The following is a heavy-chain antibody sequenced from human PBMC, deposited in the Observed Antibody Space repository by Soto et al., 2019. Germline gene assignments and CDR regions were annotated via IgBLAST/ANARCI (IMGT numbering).Heavy chain of an antibody. Sequence: GESLKISCKGSGYSFTSYWIGWVRQMPGKGLEWMGIIYPGDSDTRYSPSFQGQVTISADKSISTAYLQWSSLKASDTAMYYCAGGGVRGVITRTRDYYGMDVWGQGTKVPGPS. J-gene: IGHJ6*02. CDR1: GYSFTSYW. CDR3: AGGGVRGVITRTRDYYGMDV. V-gene: IGHV5-51*01. CDR2: IYPGDSDT. D-gene: IGHD3-10*01.